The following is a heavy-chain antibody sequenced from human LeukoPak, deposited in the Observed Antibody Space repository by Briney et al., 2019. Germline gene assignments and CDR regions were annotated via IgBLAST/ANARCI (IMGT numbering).Heavy chain of an antibody. CDR3: ARESSYYYGSGSYFDY. CDR1: GGTFSSYA. J-gene: IGHJ4*02. V-gene: IGHV1-18*01. D-gene: IGHD3-10*01. CDR2: ISAYNGNT. Sequence: GASVKVSCKASGGTFSSYAISWVRQAPGQGLEWMGWISAYNGNTNYAQKLQGRVTMTTDTSTSTAYMELRSLRSDDTAVYYCARESSYYYGSGSYFDYWGQGTLVTVSS.